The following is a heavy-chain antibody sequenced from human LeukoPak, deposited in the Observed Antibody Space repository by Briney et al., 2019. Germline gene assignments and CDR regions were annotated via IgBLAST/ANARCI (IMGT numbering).Heavy chain of an antibody. Sequence: SQTLSLTCTASGGSISSGGYYWIWIRQHPGKGLEWIGYIYYSGSTYYNPSLKSRVTISVDTSKNQFSLKLSSVTAADTAVYYCARDRMRGAYFDYWGQGTLVTVSS. V-gene: IGHV4-31*03. J-gene: IGHJ4*02. CDR1: GGSISSGGYY. CDR2: IYYSGST. D-gene: IGHD3-16*01. CDR3: ARDRMRGAYFDY.